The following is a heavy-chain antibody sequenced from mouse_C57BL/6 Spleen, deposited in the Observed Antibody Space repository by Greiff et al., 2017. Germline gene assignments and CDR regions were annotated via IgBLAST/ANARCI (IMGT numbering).Heavy chain of an antibody. CDR1: GYAFSSSW. J-gene: IGHJ3*01. D-gene: IGHD1-1*01. V-gene: IGHV1-82*01. Sequence: QVQLQQSGPELVKPGASVKISCKASGYAFSSSWMNWVKQRPGKGLEWIGRIYPGDGDTNYNGKFKGKATLTADKSSSTAYMQLSSLTSEDSAVYFCARSDTTVAPCAYWGQGTLVTVSA. CDR2: IYPGDGDT. CDR3: ARSDTTVAPCAY.